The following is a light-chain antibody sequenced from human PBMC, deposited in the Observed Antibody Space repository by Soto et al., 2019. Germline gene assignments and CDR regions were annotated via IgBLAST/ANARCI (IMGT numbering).Light chain of an antibody. CDR2: GAS. J-gene: IGKJ3*01. CDR3: QQYTTSPFS. Sequence: EIVLTQSPGTLSLSPGERATLYCRASQSVGSNYLAWYQQKPGQAPRVLIYGASSRATGIPDRFSVSGSGADFTLTISRLEPEDFAVYYCQQYTTSPFSCGPGTKVDIK. V-gene: IGKV3-20*01. CDR1: QSVGSNY.